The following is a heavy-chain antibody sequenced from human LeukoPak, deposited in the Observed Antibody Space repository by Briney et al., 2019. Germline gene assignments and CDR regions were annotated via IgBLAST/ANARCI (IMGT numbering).Heavy chain of an antibody. CDR3: AKGKNGDYAGPIDY. D-gene: IGHD4-17*01. CDR1: GFTFSSYA. J-gene: IGHJ4*02. CDR2: ISGSGGST. Sequence: GGSLRLSCAASGFTFSSYAMSWVRQAPGKGLEWVSAISGSGGSTYYADSVKGRFNISRDNSKNTLYLQMNSLRAEDTAVYYCAKGKNGDYAGPIDYWGQGTLVTVSS. V-gene: IGHV3-23*01.